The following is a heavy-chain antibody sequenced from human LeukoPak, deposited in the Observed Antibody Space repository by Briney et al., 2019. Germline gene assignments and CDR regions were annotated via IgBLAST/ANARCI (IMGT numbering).Heavy chain of an antibody. CDR1: GFTFSSYW. D-gene: IGHD6-13*01. Sequence: PGGSLRLSCAASGFTFSSYWMHWVRQAPGKGLVWVSRINSDGSSTSYADSVKGRFTISRDNAKNTLYLQMNSLRAEDTAVYYCARVGQQLGEFDPWGQGTLVTVSS. CDR2: INSDGSST. V-gene: IGHV3-74*01. J-gene: IGHJ5*02. CDR3: ARVGQQLGEFDP.